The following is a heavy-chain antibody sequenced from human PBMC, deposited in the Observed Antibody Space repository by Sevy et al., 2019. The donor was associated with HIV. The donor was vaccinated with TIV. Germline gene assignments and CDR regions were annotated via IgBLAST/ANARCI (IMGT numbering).Heavy chain of an antibody. CDR1: GFTFSHYG. CDR2: IQYDGNNK. V-gene: IGHV3-30*02. CDR3: AGGFWSGFDY. Sequence: GGSLRLSCATSGFTFSHYGMHWVRQAPGKGLEWVTFIQYDGNNKYYADSVKGRFTISRDNSKNTLDLQMNSLRAEDTAVYYCAGGFWSGFDYWGQGTLVTVSS. D-gene: IGHD3-3*01. J-gene: IGHJ4*02.